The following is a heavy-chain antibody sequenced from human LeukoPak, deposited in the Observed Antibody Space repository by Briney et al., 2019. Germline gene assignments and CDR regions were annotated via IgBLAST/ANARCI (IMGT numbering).Heavy chain of an antibody. CDR2: IGSSGSTI. V-gene: IGHV3-48*03. J-gene: IGHJ5*02. CDR3: ARAKSVDTAMWFDP. Sequence: PGGSLRLSCAASGFTFSSYEMNWVRQAPGKGLEWVSYIGSSGSTIYYADSVKGRFTISRDNAKNSLYLQMNSLRAEDTAVYYCARAKSVDTAMWFDPWGQGTLVTVSS. D-gene: IGHD5-18*01. CDR1: GFTFSSYE.